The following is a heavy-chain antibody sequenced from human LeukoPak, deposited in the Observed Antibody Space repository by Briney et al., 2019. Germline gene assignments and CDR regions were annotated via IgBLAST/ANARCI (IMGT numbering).Heavy chain of an antibody. CDR2: IYYSGST. Sequence: PSETLSLTCTVSGGSISSYYWSWIRQPPGKGLEWIGYIYYSGSTNYNPSLKSRVTIAVDTSKNQFSLKLSSVTAADTAVYYCARGGGSYYYYYYMDVWGKGTTVTVSS. V-gene: IGHV4-59*01. J-gene: IGHJ6*03. D-gene: IGHD2-15*01. CDR3: ARGGGSYYYYYYMDV. CDR1: GGSISSYY.